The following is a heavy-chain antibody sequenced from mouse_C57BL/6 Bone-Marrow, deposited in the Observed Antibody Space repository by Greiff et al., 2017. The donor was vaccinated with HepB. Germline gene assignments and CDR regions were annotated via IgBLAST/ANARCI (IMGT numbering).Heavy chain of an antibody. V-gene: IGHV5-4*01. CDR2: ISDGGSYT. CDR1: GFTFSSYA. CDR3: AKLQWLRRGDY. Sequence: EVHLVESGGGLVKPGGSLKLSCAASGFTFSSYAMSWVRQTPEKRLEWVATISDGGSYTYYPDNVKGRVTISRDNAKNNLYLQMRHLKSEDTAMYYCAKLQWLRRGDYWGQGTTLTVSS. D-gene: IGHD2-2*01. J-gene: IGHJ2*01.